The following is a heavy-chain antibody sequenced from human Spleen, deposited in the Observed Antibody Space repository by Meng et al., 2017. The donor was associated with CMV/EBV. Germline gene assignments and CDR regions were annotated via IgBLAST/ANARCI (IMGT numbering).Heavy chain of an antibody. CDR2: INPSGGST. Sequence: ASVKVSCKASGYTFTSYGISWVRQAPGQGLKWMGIINPSGGSTSYAQKFQGRVTMTRDTSTTTVYMELSSLRSEDTAVYYCARKLALADFWSDYYYYGMDVWGQGTTVTVSS. CDR3: ARKLALADFWSDYYYYGMDV. D-gene: IGHD3-3*01. V-gene: IGHV1-46*01. CDR1: GYTFTSYG. J-gene: IGHJ6*02.